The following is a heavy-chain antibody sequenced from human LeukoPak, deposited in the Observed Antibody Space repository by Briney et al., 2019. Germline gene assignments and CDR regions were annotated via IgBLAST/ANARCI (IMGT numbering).Heavy chain of an antibody. CDR1: GFTFSSYS. CDR3: AKDGGYDFWSGYSPAPYYYYGMDV. Sequence: GGSLRLSCAASGFTFSSYSMNWVRQAPGKGLEWVSYISSSSSTIYYADSVKGRFTISRDNSKNTLYLQMNSLRAEDTAVYYCAKDGGYDFWSGYSPAPYYYYGMDVWGQGTTVTVSS. J-gene: IGHJ6*02. CDR2: ISSSSSTI. D-gene: IGHD3-3*01. V-gene: IGHV3-48*01.